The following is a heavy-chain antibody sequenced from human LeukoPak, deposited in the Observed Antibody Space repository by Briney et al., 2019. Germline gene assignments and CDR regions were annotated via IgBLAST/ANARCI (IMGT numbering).Heavy chain of an antibody. Sequence: GGSLRLSCAASGFTLSSYGMSWVRQAPGKGLEWVSSISSSSSYIYYADSVKGRFTISRDNAKNSLYLQMNSLRAEDTAVYYCARAKTTVTSADYWGQGTLVTVSS. D-gene: IGHD4-17*01. CDR2: ISSSSSYI. CDR1: GFTLSSYG. V-gene: IGHV3-21*01. CDR3: ARAKTTVTSADY. J-gene: IGHJ4*02.